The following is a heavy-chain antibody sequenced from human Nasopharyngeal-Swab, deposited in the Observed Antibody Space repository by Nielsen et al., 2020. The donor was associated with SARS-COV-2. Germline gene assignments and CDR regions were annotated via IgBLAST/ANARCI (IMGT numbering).Heavy chain of an antibody. CDR3: ARHSWNLFDY. J-gene: IGHJ4*02. V-gene: IGHV4-34*01. CDR1: GGSFSGYY. Sequence: SETLSLTCAVYGGSFSGYYWSWIRQPPGKGLEWIGETNHSGSTNYNPSLKSRVTISVDTSKNQFSLKLSSVTAADTAVYYCARHSWNLFDYWGQGTLVTVSS. CDR2: TNHSGST. D-gene: IGHD1-20*01.